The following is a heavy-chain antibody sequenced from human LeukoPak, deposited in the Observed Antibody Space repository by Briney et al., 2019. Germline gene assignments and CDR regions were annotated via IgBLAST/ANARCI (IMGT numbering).Heavy chain of an antibody. Sequence: ASVKVSCKASGYTFTGYYMHWVRQAPGQGLEWMGWINPNSGGTNYAQKFQGWVTMTRDTSISTAYMELSRLRSDDTAVYYCARDGSDYSGYDTWGQGTLVTVSS. V-gene: IGHV1-2*04. CDR2: INPNSGGT. CDR1: GYTFTGYY. CDR3: ARDGSDYSGYDT. J-gene: IGHJ5*02. D-gene: IGHD5-12*01.